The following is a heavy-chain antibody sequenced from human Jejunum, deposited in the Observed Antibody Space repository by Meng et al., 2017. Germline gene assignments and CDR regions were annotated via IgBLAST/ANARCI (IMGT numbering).Heavy chain of an antibody. V-gene: IGHV1-18*01. CDR3: ARERISYTNSGLVGV. CDR1: GYTFTRYG. Sequence: ASVKVSCKASGYTFTRYGISWVRQAPGQGREWMGWISAYNGNTKYAQKVQGSVTMTTDISTSTAYMELRSLRSDDTAVYYCARERISYTNSGLVGVWGQGTLVTVSS. D-gene: IGHD4-11*01. J-gene: IGHJ1*01. CDR2: ISAYNGNT.